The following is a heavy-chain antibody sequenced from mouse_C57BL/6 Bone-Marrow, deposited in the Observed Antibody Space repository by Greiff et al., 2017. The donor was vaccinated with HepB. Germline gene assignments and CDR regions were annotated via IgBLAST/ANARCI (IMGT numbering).Heavy chain of an antibody. CDR3: AYYGSSYWYFDV. CDR2: IYPRSGNT. D-gene: IGHD1-1*01. CDR1: GYNFTSYG. J-gene: IGHJ1*03. Sequence: QVQLKESGAELARPGASVKLSCKASGYNFTSYGISWVKQRTGQGLEWIGEIYPRSGNTYYNEKFKGKATLTADKSYSTAYMELRSLTSEDSAVYFCAYYGSSYWYFDVWGTGTTVTVSS. V-gene: IGHV1-81*01.